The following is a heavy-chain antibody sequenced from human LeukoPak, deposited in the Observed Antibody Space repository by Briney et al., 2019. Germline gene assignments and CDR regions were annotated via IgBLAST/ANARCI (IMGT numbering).Heavy chain of an antibody. CDR2: ISSSSSFI. J-gene: IGHJ3*02. Sequence: GGSLRLSCAASGFTFSDYNMNWVRQAPGKGLEWVSSISSSSSFIYYVDSVKGRFTISRDNAKNSLYLQMNSLRAEDTAVYYCAREARLADAFDIWGQGTMVTVSS. CDR3: AREARLADAFDI. D-gene: IGHD6-19*01. V-gene: IGHV3-21*01. CDR1: GFTFSDYN.